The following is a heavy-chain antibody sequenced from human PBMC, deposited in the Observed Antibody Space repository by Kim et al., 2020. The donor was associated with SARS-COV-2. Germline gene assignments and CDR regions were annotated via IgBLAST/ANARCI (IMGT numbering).Heavy chain of an antibody. D-gene: IGHD6-13*01. J-gene: IGHJ5*02. Sequence: ASVKVSCKASGYTFTSYAMHWVRQAPGQRLEWMGWINAGNGNTKYSQKFQGRVTITRDTSASTAYMELSSLRSEDTAVYYCAYSSSSVPTATKGWFDPWGQGNLVTVSS. CDR1: GYTFTSYA. V-gene: IGHV1-3*01. CDR3: AYSSSSVPTATKGWFDP. CDR2: INAGNGNT.